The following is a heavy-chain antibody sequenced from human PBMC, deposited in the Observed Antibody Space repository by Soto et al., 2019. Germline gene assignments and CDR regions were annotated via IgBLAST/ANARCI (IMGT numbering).Heavy chain of an antibody. CDR1: GYTFTSYG. Sequence: ASVKVSCKASGYTFTSYGISWVRQAPGQGLEWMGWISAYNGNTNYAQKLQGRVTMTTDTSTSTAYMELRSLRSDDTAVYYCARDRIFVSYYDSSGDNFDYWGQGTLVTVSS. J-gene: IGHJ4*02. V-gene: IGHV1-18*01. D-gene: IGHD3-22*01. CDR3: ARDRIFVSYYDSSGDNFDY. CDR2: ISAYNGNT.